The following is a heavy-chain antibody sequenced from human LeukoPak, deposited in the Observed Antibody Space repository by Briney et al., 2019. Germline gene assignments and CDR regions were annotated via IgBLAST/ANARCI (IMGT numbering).Heavy chain of an antibody. V-gene: IGHV1-2*02. CDR3: ATAGFGGFDY. CDR1: GYTFTGYY. D-gene: IGHD3-3*01. Sequence: ASVKVSCKASGYTFTGYYIQGVGQAPGQGGERMGWSKPKRGETNYAQKFQGRVIMTGDTSNSTAYMELRRLRSDDTAVSYCATAGFGGFDYWGQGTLVTVSS. J-gene: IGHJ4*02. CDR2: SKPKRGET.